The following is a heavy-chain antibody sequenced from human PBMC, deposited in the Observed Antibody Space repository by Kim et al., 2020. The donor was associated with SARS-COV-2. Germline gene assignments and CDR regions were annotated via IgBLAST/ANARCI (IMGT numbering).Heavy chain of an antibody. V-gene: IGHV3-23*01. Sequence: GGSLRLSCVASGFTFNSYAMSWVRQAPGKGLEWISAITDSGDDTYYVASVKGRFTISSDSSKNTLYLQMNSLRAEATAVYYCAKNRGARYGPDYYFDYWGQGTLVTVSS. J-gene: IGHJ4*02. D-gene: IGHD5-18*01. CDR1: GFTFNSYA. CDR2: ITDSGDDT. CDR3: AKNRGARYGPDYYFDY.